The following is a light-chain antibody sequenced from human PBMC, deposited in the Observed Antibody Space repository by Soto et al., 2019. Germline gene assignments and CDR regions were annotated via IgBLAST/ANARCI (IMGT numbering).Light chain of an antibody. V-gene: IGLV2-14*03. J-gene: IGLJ1*01. Sequence: QSVLTQPASVSGSPGQSITISCTGSSSDVGGFNYVSWYQHHPGKAPKLMVYDVSNRPSGVSNRFSGSKSGNTASLTISGLQAEDEADYYCSSYTTSSTPNVFGTGTRSPS. CDR2: DVS. CDR1: SSDVGGFNY. CDR3: SSYTTSSTPNV.